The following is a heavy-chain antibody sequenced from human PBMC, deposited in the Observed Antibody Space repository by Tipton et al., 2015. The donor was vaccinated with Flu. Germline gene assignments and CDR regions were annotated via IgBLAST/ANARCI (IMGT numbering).Heavy chain of an antibody. CDR1: GDSVSSNSAA. CDR3: ARTGYCSSTSCSVFDY. D-gene: IGHD2-2*01. V-gene: IGHV6-1*01. J-gene: IGHJ4*02. CDR2: TYYRSKWYN. Sequence: PGLVKPSQTLSLTCAISGDSVSSNSAAWNWIRQSPSRGLEWLGRTYYRSKWYNDYAISVKSRITINPDTSKNQFSLQLNSVTPEDTAVYYCARTGYCSSTSCSVFDYWGQGTLVTVSS.